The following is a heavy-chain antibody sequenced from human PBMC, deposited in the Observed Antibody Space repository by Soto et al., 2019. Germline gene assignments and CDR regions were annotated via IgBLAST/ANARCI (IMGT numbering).Heavy chain of an antibody. J-gene: IGHJ4*02. D-gene: IGHD6-6*01. Sequence: PSETLSLTCTVSGGSISSSSYYWGWIRQPPGKGLEWIGSIYYSGSTYYNPSLKSRVTISVDTSKNQFSLKLSSVTAEDTAVYYCARDLHSSSSRYFDYWGQGTLVTVSS. CDR2: IYYSGST. V-gene: IGHV4-39*02. CDR3: ARDLHSSSSRYFDY. CDR1: GGSISSSSYY.